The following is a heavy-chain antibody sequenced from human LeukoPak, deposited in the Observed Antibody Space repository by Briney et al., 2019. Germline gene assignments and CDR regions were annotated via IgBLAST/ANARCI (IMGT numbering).Heavy chain of an antibody. CDR2: INWNGGRT. CDR1: GFTFDAYG. J-gene: IGHJ6*04. V-gene: IGHV3-20*04. D-gene: IGHD3-16*01. CDR3: ARDLASSDV. Sequence: GGSLRLACAASGFTFDAYGMSWVRQAPGKGLEWVSGINWNGGRTGYADSVKGRFTISRDNAKNSLYLQMHSLRAEDTALYYCARDLASSDVWGKGTTVTVSS.